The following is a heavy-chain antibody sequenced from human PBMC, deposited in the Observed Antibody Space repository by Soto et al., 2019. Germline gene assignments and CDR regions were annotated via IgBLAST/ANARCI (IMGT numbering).Heavy chain of an antibody. CDR1: GYSFTSYW. V-gene: IGHV5-51*01. CDR3: ARALWSGYYVGVFDY. D-gene: IGHD3-3*01. J-gene: IGHJ4*02. CDR2: IYPGDSDT. Sequence: PGEPLKISRKGSGYSFTSYWIGWVRQMPGKGLEWMGIIYPGDSDTRYSPSFQGQVTISADKSISTAYLQWSSLKASDTAMYYCARALWSGYYVGVFDYWGQGTLVTVSS.